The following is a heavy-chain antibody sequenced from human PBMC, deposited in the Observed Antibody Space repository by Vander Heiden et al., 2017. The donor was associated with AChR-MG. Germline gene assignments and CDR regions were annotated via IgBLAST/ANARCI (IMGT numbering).Heavy chain of an antibody. D-gene: IGHD3-10*01. J-gene: IGHJ4*02. CDR2: IYYSGTT. CDR1: GGSISSSSYY. CDR3: ARHQDYYGAGTYLPPYDC. V-gene: IGHV4-39*01. Sequence: QLQLQESGPGLVKPSETLSLTCTVSGGSISSSSYYWGWIRQPPGKGQEWIGSIYYSGTTYSNPSLKSRVTIFVDTSKNQFSLKLTSVTAADTALYFCARHQDYYGAGTYLPPYDCWGPGTLVTVSS.